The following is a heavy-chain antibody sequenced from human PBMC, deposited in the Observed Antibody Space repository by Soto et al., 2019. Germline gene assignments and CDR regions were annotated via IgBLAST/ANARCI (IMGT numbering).Heavy chain of an antibody. CDR1: GYTFTDYH. CDR2: ITPKSGEI. Sequence: GASVKVSCKASGYTFTDYHIHWVRQAPGQGLEWMGRITPKSGEIYYSPKFQGRVTLTRDTSISTAYMELTTLRFDDTAVYYCARAPIWGPTGDFDYWGQGTLVTVSS. CDR3: ARAPIWGPTGDFDY. D-gene: IGHD1-26*01. J-gene: IGHJ4*02. V-gene: IGHV1-2*02.